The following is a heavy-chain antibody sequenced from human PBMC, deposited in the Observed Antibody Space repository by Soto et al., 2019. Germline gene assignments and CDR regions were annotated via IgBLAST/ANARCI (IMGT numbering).Heavy chain of an antibody. J-gene: IGHJ5*02. Sequence: GGSLRLSCAASGFTFSNYAMHWVRQAPGKGLEWVAVILYDGSNEYYADSVKGRSTISRDNSKNTLYLELNSLRAEDTAVYYCARALSSPPWHQDWFDPWGQGTLVTVSS. CDR3: ARALSSPPWHQDWFDP. CDR2: ILYDGSNE. V-gene: IGHV3-30-3*01. D-gene: IGHD2-2*01. CDR1: GFTFSNYA.